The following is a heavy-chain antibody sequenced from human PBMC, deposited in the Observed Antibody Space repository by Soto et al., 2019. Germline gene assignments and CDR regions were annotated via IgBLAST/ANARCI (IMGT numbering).Heavy chain of an antibody. Sequence: HPGGSLRLSCAASGFTFSSYAMTWVRQAPGKGLEWVSAISGSGSSTYYPDSVKGRFTISRDNSKNTLYLQMNALRAEDTAVYYCAKDHDYDTSGYYFDDWGQGTLVTVSS. J-gene: IGHJ4*02. CDR3: AKDHDYDTSGYYFDD. CDR1: GFTFSSYA. CDR2: ISGSGSST. V-gene: IGHV3-23*01. D-gene: IGHD3-22*01.